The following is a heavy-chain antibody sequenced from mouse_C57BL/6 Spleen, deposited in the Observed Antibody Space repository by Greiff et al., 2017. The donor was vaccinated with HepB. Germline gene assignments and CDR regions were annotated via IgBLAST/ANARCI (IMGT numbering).Heavy chain of an antibody. D-gene: IGHD1-1*02. CDR3: ARDDGHYAMDY. CDR1: GFTFSDFY. J-gene: IGHJ4*01. Sequence: EVKLVESGGGLVQSGRSLRLSCATSGFTFSDFYMEWVRQAPGKGLEWIAASRNKANDYTTEYSASVKGRFIVSRDTSQSILYLQMNALRAEDTAIYYCARDDGHYAMDYWGQGTSVTVSS. V-gene: IGHV7-1*01. CDR2: SRNKANDYTT.